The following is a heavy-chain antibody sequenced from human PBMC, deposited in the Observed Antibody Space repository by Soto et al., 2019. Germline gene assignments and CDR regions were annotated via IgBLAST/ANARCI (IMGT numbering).Heavy chain of an antibody. CDR3: ARDFYGGFSYGPGDN. Sequence: GSLRLSCVASGFTFWGDWMSWVRQAPGKGLEWVANIKQDGSAKQYLDSVRGRFTISRDNSKNSVYLQMNSLRAEDTALYYCARDFYGGFSYGPGDNWGQGTQVTVSS. J-gene: IGHJ4*02. CDR2: IKQDGSAK. D-gene: IGHD2-15*01. CDR1: GFTFWGDW. V-gene: IGHV3-7*01.